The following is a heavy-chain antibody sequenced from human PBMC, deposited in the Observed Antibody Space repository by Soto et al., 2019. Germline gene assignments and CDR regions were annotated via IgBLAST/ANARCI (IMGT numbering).Heavy chain of an antibody. D-gene: IGHD3-10*01. V-gene: IGHV4-59*01. Sequence: PSETLSLTCTVSGGSISSYYWSWIRQPPGKGLEWIGYIYYSGSTNYNPSLKSRVTISVDTSKNQFSLKLSSVTAVDTAVYYCARAGQLWFGELFWFDPWGQGTLVTVSS. CDR2: IYYSGST. CDR1: GGSISSYY. J-gene: IGHJ5*02. CDR3: ARAGQLWFGELFWFDP.